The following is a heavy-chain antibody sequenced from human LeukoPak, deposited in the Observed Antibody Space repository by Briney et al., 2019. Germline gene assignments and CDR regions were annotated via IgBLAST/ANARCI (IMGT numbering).Heavy chain of an antibody. CDR1: GGSISSYY. Sequence: SETLSLTCTVSGGSISSYYWSWIRQPPGKGLEWIGYIYYSGSTNYNPSLKSRVTISVDTSKNQFSLKLSSVTAADTAVYYCARGYDGSGYYYRNWYFDLWGRGTLVTVSS. CDR3: ARGYDGSGYYYRNWYFDL. V-gene: IGHV4-59*01. CDR2: IYYSGST. D-gene: IGHD3-22*01. J-gene: IGHJ2*01.